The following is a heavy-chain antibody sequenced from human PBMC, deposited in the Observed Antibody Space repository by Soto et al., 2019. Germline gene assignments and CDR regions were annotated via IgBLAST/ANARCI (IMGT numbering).Heavy chain of an antibody. CDR2: ISSSSSYT. V-gene: IGHV3-11*05. D-gene: IGHD1-26*01. CDR3: ARPSSWEATWYFDL. J-gene: IGHJ2*01. Sequence: QVQLVESGGGLVKPGGSLRLSCAASGFTFSDYYMSWIRQAPGKGLEWVSYISSSSSYTNNADSVKGRFTISRDNAKNSLYLQMNSLRAEDTAVYYCARPSSWEATWYFDLWGRGTLVTVSS. CDR1: GFTFSDYY.